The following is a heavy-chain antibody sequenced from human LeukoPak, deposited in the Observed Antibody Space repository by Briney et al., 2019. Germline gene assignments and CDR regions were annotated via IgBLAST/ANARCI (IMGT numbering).Heavy chain of an antibody. CDR3: AKSLSGWWTPGLDY. D-gene: IGHD6-13*01. CDR1: GFIFSSYG. Sequence: GGSLRLSCVASGFIFSSYGINWVRQAPGKGLEWVAVISYDGTDKYYTDSVKGRFTISRDRSTNTVSLEMNSLRPKDTAVYYCAKSLSGWWTPGLDYLGQGTLVTVSS. J-gene: IGHJ4*02. V-gene: IGHV3-30*18. CDR2: ISYDGTDK.